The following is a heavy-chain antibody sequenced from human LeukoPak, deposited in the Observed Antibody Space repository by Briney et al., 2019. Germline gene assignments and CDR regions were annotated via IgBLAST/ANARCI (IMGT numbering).Heavy chain of an antibody. D-gene: IGHD1-20*01. Sequence: GGSLRLSCAASGFTFSGYEMNWVRQAPGKGLEWVSYISSSGSTIYFADSVKGRFTISRDNAKNSLYLQMNGLRAEDTAVYYCARDHNWSFDYWGQGTLVTVSS. CDR3: ARDHNWSFDY. CDR2: ISSSGSTI. J-gene: IGHJ4*02. CDR1: GFTFSGYE. V-gene: IGHV3-48*03.